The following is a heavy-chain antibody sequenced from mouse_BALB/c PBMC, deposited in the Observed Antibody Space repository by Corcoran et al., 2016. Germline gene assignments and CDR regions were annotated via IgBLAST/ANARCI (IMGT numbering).Heavy chain of an antibody. CDR1: GYTFTSYV. V-gene: IGHV1S136*01. D-gene: IGHD2-4*01. CDR3: ARERKQSFYDYFAY. Sequence: EVQLQQSGPELVKPGASVKMSCKASGYTFTSYVMHWVKQKPGPGLAWIGYINPYNDGTTYKEKFKGKATLTSDKSSSTAYMELSSLSSEDSAVYYFARERKQSFYDYFAYGGQGTLVTVSA. CDR2: INPYNDGT. J-gene: IGHJ3*01.